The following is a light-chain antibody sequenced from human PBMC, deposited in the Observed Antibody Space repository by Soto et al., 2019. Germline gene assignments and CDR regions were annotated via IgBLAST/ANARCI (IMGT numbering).Light chain of an antibody. CDR3: QRYNNWPLT. Sequence: EVVMVQSPATLSVSPGECARLSSRASQGIGDTLAWYQHKPGQTPRLLIYDTSTRATGVPARFSGSRSGTEFTLTINSLQSEDFAVYYCQRYNNWPLTFGGGTKVDIK. CDR1: QGIGDT. V-gene: IGKV3-15*01. CDR2: DTS. J-gene: IGKJ4*01.